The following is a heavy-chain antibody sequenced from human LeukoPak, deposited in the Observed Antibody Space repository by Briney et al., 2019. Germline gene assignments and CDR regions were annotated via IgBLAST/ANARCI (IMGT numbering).Heavy chain of an antibody. V-gene: IGHV3-21*01. CDR1: GFTFSSYS. CDR3: ARARIEWSYYYYGMDV. CDR2: ITSSSSYI. Sequence: GGSLRLSCAASGFTFSSYSMNWVRQAPGKGLEWVSSITSSSSYIYYADSVKGRFTISRDNAKNSQYLQMNSLRAEYTAVYYCARARIEWSYYYYGMDVWGQGTTVTVSS. J-gene: IGHJ6*02. D-gene: IGHD3-3*01.